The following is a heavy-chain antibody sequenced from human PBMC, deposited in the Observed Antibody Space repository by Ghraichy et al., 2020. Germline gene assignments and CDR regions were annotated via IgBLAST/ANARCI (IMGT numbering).Heavy chain of an antibody. CDR1: GFTFSAYS. CDR3: ARDKAGDQYGMDV. D-gene: IGHD2-2*01. J-gene: IGHJ6*02. V-gene: IGHV3-21*01. CDR2: ISSSSSYI. Sequence: GVLRLSCAASGFTFSAYSMNWVRQAPGKGLEWVSSISSSSSYIYYADSVKGRFTISRDNAKNSLYLQMNSLRAEDTAFYYCARDKAGDQYGMDVWGQGTPGTVSS.